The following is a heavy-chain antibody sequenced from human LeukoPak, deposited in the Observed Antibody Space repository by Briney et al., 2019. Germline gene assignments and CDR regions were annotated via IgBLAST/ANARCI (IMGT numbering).Heavy chain of an antibody. CDR3: ARGRYFGSGTSYLDFDY. J-gene: IGHJ4*02. CDR2: ISSGSSTI. Sequence: GGSLRLSCAASGFPFSSYSMNWVRQAPGKGLEWVSYISSGSSTIYYPDSVQGRFTISGDNAKNSLYLQMNSLRDENTAVYYCARGRYFGSGTSYLDFDYWGQGTLVTVSS. CDR1: GFPFSSYS. V-gene: IGHV3-48*02. D-gene: IGHD3-10*01.